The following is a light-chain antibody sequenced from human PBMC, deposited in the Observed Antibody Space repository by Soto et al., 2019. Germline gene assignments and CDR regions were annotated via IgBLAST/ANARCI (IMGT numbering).Light chain of an antibody. V-gene: IGLV2-14*01. J-gene: IGLJ2*01. CDR1: SSDVGGYNY. Sequence: QSVLTQPDSVSGSPGQTIAISSTGTSSDVGGYNYVSWYQQHPGKAPKLMIYDVSSRPSGVSNRFSGSKSGNTASLTISGLQAEDQADYYCSSYTSSSTLVVFGGGTKVTVL. CDR2: DVS. CDR3: SSYTSSSTLVV.